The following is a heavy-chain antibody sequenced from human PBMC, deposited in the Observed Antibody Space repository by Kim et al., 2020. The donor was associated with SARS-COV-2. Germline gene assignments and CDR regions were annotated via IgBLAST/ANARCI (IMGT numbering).Heavy chain of an antibody. CDR2: IYYSGST. CDR1: GGSISSYY. D-gene: IGHD2-15*01. CDR3: ARRGLGYCSGGSCYSGFDY. Sequence: SETLSRTCTVSGGSISSYYWSWIRQPPGKGLEWIGYIYYSGSTNYNPSLKSRVTISVDTSKNQFSLKLSSVTAADTAVYYCARRGLGYCSGGSCYSGFDYWGQGTLVTVSS. J-gene: IGHJ4*02. V-gene: IGHV4-59*08.